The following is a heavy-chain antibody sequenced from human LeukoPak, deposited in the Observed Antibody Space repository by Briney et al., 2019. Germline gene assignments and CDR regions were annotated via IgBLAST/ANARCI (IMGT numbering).Heavy chain of an antibody. CDR2: IYYSGST. V-gene: IGHV4-39*07. J-gene: IGHJ6*02. Sequence: PSETLSLTCTVSGGSISSSSYYWGWIRQPPGKGLEWIGSIYYSGSTYYNPSLKSRVTISVDTSKNQFSLKLSSVTAADTAVYYCARILTGYSSGWHYYYYGMDVWGQGTTVTVSS. CDR3: ARILTGYSSGWHYYYYGMDV. CDR1: GGSISSSSYY. D-gene: IGHD6-19*01.